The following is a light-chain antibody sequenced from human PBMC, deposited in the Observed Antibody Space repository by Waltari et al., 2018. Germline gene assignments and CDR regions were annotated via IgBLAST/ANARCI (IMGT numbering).Light chain of an antibody. CDR2: DAS. CDR3: QQSYSTPLT. V-gene: IGKV1-39*01. CDR1: RDIDSF. Sequence: IQMTQSPSSLPTSLVDRVTITCRASRDIDSFLNWYQKKPGKAPKLLIYDASTLQRGVQPRFSGGESGTDFTLTSSGLQPEDFATYFCQQSYSTPLTFGQGTRLEIK. J-gene: IGKJ5*01.